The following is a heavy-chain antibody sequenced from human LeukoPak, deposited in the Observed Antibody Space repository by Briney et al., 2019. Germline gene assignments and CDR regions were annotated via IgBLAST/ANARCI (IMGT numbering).Heavy chain of an antibody. CDR2: IYHSGST. CDR1: GYSISSGYY. J-gene: IGHJ4*02. V-gene: IGHV4-38-2*02. D-gene: IGHD2-2*01. CDR3: ARAGGIVVVTTPFDY. Sequence: SETLSLTCTVSGYSISSGYYWGWIRQPPGKGLEWIGSIYHSGSTYYNPSLKSRVTISVDTSKNQFSLKLSSVTAADTAVYYCARAGGIVVVTTPFDYWGQGTLVTVSS.